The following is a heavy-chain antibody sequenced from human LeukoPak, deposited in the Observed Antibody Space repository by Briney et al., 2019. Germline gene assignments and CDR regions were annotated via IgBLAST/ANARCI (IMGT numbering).Heavy chain of an antibody. Sequence: GASVKVSCKASGYTFTGYYMHWVRQAPGQGLEWMGWINPNSGGTNYAQKFQGRVTMTRDTSISTAYMELSRLRSDDTAVYYCASLASGSGYDVGRIFDYWGQGTLVTVSS. CDR2: INPNSGGT. V-gene: IGHV1-2*02. J-gene: IGHJ4*02. CDR1: GYTFTGYY. CDR3: ASLASGSGYDVGRIFDY. D-gene: IGHD5-12*01.